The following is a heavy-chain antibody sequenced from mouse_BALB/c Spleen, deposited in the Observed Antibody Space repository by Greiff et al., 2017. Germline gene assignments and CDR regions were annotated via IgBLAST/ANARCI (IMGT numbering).Heavy chain of an antibody. D-gene: IGHD1-1*01. CDR2: ISSGGST. V-gene: IGHV5-6-5*01. J-gene: IGHJ2*01. CDR3: RPTRWKQLEWGASISSGSSTDYADSVEGRFTISRDNARNSLYLQMSSLRSEDTAMYYYARGGDSDD. Sequence: DVKLEESGGGLVKPGGSLKLSCAASGFTFSSYAMSWVRQTPEKRLEWVASISSGGSTYYPDSVTGRFTISRDNARYILYLQMSSLRSEDTAMYWVRPTRWKQLEWGASISSGSSTDYADSVEGRFTISRDNARNSLYLQMSSLRSEDTAMYYYARGGDSDDWGQGTTRTVSA. CDR1: GFTFSSYA.